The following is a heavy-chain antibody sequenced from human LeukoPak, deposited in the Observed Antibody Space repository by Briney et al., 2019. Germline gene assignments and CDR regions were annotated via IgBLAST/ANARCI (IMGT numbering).Heavy chain of an antibody. CDR3: ARDSDFWSGYYYFDY. Sequence: SETLSLTCTASGGSISRADYYWSWIRRPPGKGLEWIGYIYYSGSTYYNPSLKSRATISVDTSKNQFSLKLSSVAAADTAVYYCARDSDFWSGYYYFDYWGQGTLVTVSS. J-gene: IGHJ4*02. D-gene: IGHD3-3*01. CDR1: GGSISRADYY. V-gene: IGHV4-30-4*08. CDR2: IYYSGST.